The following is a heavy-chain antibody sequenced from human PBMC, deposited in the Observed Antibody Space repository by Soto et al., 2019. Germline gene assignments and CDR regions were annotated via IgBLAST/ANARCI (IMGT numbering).Heavy chain of an antibody. J-gene: IGHJ6*02. CDR2: TYYRSKWYN. Sequence: PSQTLSLTCAISGDSVSSNSAAWNWIRQSPSRGLEWLGRTYYRSKWYNDYAVSVKSRITINPDTSKNQFSLQLNSVTPEDTAVYYCARGIEAAAGSGYYYYGMDVWGQGTTVTVSS. D-gene: IGHD6-13*01. V-gene: IGHV6-1*01. CDR1: GDSVSSNSAA. CDR3: ARGIEAAAGSGYYYYGMDV.